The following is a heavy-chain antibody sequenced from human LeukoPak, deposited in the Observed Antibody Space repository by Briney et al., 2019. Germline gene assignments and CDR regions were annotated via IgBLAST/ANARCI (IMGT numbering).Heavy chain of an antibody. V-gene: IGHV4-39*07. CDR1: GGSISSSSYY. CDR3: ARSGTMVRGVIITRKDYYYYYGMDV. CDR2: IYYSGST. D-gene: IGHD3-10*01. J-gene: IGHJ6*04. Sequence: PSETLSLTCTVSGGSISSSSYYWGWIRQPPGKGLEWIGSIYYSGSTNYNPSLKSRVTISVDTSKNQFSLKLSSVTAADTAVYYCARSGTMVRGVIITRKDYYYYYGMDVWGKGTTVTVSS.